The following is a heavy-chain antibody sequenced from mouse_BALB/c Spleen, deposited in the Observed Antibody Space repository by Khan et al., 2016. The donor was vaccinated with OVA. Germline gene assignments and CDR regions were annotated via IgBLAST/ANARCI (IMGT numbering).Heavy chain of an antibody. V-gene: IGHV3-2*02. D-gene: IGHD1-2*01. J-gene: IGHJ2*01. Sequence: VQLKESGPGLVKPSQSLSLTCTVTGYSITSAYGWNWIRQFPGNKLEWMGYISYSGSTNYNPSLKSRISITRDTSKNQFFLQLNSVTTEDTATYYCARTARIKYWGQGTTLTGSS. CDR3: ARTARIKY. CDR2: ISYSGST. CDR1: GYSITSAYG.